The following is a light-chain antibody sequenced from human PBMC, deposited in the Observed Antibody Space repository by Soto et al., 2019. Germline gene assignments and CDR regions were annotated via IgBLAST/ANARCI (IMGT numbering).Light chain of an antibody. J-gene: IGKJ5*01. CDR2: GAS. CDR3: QQYGSSPPIT. Sequence: EIVLTQSPGTLSLSPGERATLSCRASQSVSSSYLAWYQQKPGQAPRLLIYGASSMATGIPDRFSGSGSGTDFTLPISRLEPEDFGVYHCQQYGSSPPITFGQGTRLEIK. CDR1: QSVSSSY. V-gene: IGKV3-20*01.